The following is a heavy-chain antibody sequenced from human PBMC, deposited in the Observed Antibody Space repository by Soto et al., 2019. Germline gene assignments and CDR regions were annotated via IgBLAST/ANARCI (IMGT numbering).Heavy chain of an antibody. J-gene: IGHJ6*02. D-gene: IGHD3-3*01. CDR1: GGSFSGYY. Sequence: SETLSLTCAVYGGSFSGYYWSWIRQPPWKVLEWIGEINHSGSTNYNPSLKSRVTISVDTSKNQFSLKLSSVTAADTAVYYCATSLREYYDFWSGYPPFGMDVWGQGTTVTVSS. CDR3: ATSLREYYDFWSGYPPFGMDV. CDR2: INHSGST. V-gene: IGHV4-34*01.